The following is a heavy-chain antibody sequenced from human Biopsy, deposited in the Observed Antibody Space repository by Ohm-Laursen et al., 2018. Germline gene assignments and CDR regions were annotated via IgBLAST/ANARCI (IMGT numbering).Heavy chain of an antibody. CDR3: ARDSTINTVTTADY. CDR2: IWYDGSNK. J-gene: IGHJ4*02. Sequence: SLRLSCAAPGFTLSSYALNWVRQAPGKGLEWLAVIWYDGSNKYYGDSVQGRFTISRDNSKNTVYLQMNSLRAEDTAIYYCARDSTINTVTTADYWGQGTLVTVSS. D-gene: IGHD4-11*01. V-gene: IGHV3-33*08. CDR1: GFTLSSYA.